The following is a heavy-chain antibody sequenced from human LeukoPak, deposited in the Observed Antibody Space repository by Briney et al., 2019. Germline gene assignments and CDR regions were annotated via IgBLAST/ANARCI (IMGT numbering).Heavy chain of an antibody. CDR3: ARTAYDYVWGSYRRIYGSQYYFDY. J-gene: IGHJ4*02. D-gene: IGHD3-16*01. V-gene: IGHV3-7*01. Sequence: QSGGSLRLSCAASGFTFSSYWMSWVRQAPGKGLEWVANIKQDGSEKYYVDSVKGRFTISRDNAKNSLYLQMNSLRAEDTAVYYCARTAYDYVWGSYRRIYGSQYYFDYWGQGTLVTVSS. CDR1: GFTFSSYW. CDR2: IKQDGSEK.